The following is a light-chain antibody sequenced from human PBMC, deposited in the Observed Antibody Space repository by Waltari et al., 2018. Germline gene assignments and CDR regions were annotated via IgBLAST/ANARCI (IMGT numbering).Light chain of an antibody. CDR2: QVD. CDR3: SSYTYGGPWV. CDR1: SSDVGSYGL. J-gene: IGLJ2*01. V-gene: IGLV2-23*02. Sequence: SALTQPASVSASPGQSPTISCTGSSSDVGSYGLVAWYQQHPGKAPHLLIYQVDKRPSGVSSRFSGCKSGNAASLTISGLQAEDEAHYFGSSYTYGGPWVFGGGTLLTVL.